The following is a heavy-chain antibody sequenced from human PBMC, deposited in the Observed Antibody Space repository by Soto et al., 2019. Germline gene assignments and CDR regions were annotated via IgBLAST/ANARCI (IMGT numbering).Heavy chain of an antibody. J-gene: IGHJ5*02. D-gene: IGHD4-17*01. V-gene: IGHV3-7*01. Sequence: GGSLRLSCAASGFTFSSYWMSWVRQAPGKGLEWVANIKQDGSEKYYVDSVKGRFTISRDNAKNSLYLQMNSLRAEDTAVYYCARDPYGDYVVNDWFDPWGQGTLVTVSS. CDR3: ARDPYGDYVVNDWFDP. CDR1: GFTFSSYW. CDR2: IKQDGSEK.